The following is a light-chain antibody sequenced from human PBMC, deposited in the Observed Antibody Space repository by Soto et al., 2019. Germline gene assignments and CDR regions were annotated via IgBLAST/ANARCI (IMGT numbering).Light chain of an antibody. CDR3: QKYTSAPFT. Sequence: DIQMTQSPSSLSASVGDRVTITCRASQGIDTYLAWYQQKPGKVPKLLIYAASTLQSGVPSRFSGSGSGTDFTLTISSPQPEDVATYYCQKYTSAPFTFGPGTKVDIK. CDR1: QGIDTY. CDR2: AAS. J-gene: IGKJ3*01. V-gene: IGKV1-27*01.